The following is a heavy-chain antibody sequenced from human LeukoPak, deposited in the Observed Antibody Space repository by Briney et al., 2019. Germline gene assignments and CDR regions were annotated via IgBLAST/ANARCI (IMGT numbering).Heavy chain of an antibody. CDR3: ARSAAAGTKGGYFQH. D-gene: IGHD6-13*01. CDR1: GYTFTSYD. Sequence: GASLKGSCKASGYTFTSYDINWVRQATGQGLEWMGWMNPNSGNTGYAQKFQGRVTMTRNTSISTAYMELSSLRSEDTAVYYCARSAAAGTKGGYFQHWGQGTLVTVSS. V-gene: IGHV1-8*01. J-gene: IGHJ1*01. CDR2: MNPNSGNT.